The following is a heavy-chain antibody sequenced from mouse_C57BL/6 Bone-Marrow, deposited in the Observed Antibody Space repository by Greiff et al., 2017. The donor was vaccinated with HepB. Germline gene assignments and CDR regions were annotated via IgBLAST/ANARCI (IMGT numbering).Heavy chain of an antibody. CDR2: FYPGSGSI. CDR3: ARHEDRPMVTTDGLWFAY. D-gene: IGHD2-2*01. V-gene: IGHV1-62-2*01. J-gene: IGHJ3*01. Sequence: VKLQQSGAELVKPGASVKLSCKASGYTFTEYTIHWVKQRSGQGLEWIGWFYPGSGSIKYNEKFKDKATLTADKSSSTVYMELSRLTSEDSAVYFCARHEDRPMVTTDGLWFAYWGQGTLVTVSA. CDR1: GYTFTEYT.